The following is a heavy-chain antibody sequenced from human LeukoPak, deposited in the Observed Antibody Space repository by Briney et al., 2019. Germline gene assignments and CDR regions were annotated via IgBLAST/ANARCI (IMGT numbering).Heavy chain of an antibody. V-gene: IGHV3-21*01. CDR3: ARRWLQSYAFDI. D-gene: IGHD5-24*01. CDR2: ISIGSNYI. J-gene: IGHJ3*02. Sequence: GGSLRLSCAASGFTFSSYSMNWVRQAPGKGLEWVSSISIGSNYIYYGDSVKGRFTISRDNAKKSLYLQMNSLRAEDTAVYYCARRWLQSYAFDIWGQGTMVTVSS. CDR1: GFTFSSYS.